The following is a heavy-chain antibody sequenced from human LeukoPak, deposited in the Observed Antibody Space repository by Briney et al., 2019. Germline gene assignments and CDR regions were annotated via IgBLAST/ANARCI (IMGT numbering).Heavy chain of an antibody. D-gene: IGHD6-19*01. Sequence: SQTLSLTCAVSGDSVSSKNGAWNWIRQSPSRGLEWLGRTYYRSKWYNDYAESMEGRMTISQDTSKNQYSLHLNSVTPDDTAVYYCARDLGTTGWHTFDYWGQGALVTVSS. CDR3: ARDLGTTGWHTFDY. V-gene: IGHV6-1*01. CDR1: GDSVSSKNGA. J-gene: IGHJ4*02. CDR2: TYYRSKWYN.